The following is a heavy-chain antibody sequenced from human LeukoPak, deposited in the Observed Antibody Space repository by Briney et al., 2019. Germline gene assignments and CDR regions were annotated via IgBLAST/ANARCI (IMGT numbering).Heavy chain of an antibody. D-gene: IGHD1-26*01. V-gene: IGHV1-2*06. CDR1: GYTFTGYY. CDR2: INPNSGGT. Sequence: ASVKVSCKASGYTFTGYYMHWVRRAPGQGLQWMGRINPNSGGTDYAQKFQGRVAMTRDTSISTAYMELSRLTSDDTAIYYCARTWEPYAFDIWGQGTMVTVSS. CDR3: ARTWEPYAFDI. J-gene: IGHJ3*02.